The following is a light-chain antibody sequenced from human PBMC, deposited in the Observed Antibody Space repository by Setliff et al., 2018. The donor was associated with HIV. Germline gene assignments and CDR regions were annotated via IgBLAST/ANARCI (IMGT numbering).Light chain of an antibody. CDR3: SSYTSTSTYV. J-gene: IGLJ1*01. CDR2: DVS. Sequence: QSALTQPASVSWSPGQAITISCTGTRSDVGGYNSVSWYQQLPGKAPKLIIYDVSKRPSGVSNRFSGSKSANTASLTISGLQAEDEADYYCSSYTSTSTYVFGTGTKVTVL. V-gene: IGLV2-14*01. CDR1: RSDVGGYNS.